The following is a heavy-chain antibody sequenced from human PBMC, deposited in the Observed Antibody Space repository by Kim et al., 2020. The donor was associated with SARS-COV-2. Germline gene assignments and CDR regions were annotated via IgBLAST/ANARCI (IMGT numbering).Heavy chain of an antibody. Sequence: SETLSLTCAVSGGSISSSNWWSWVRQPPGKGLEWIGEIYHSGSTNYNPSLKSRVTISVDKSKNQFSLKLGSVTAADTAVYYCARGSGLTSGCPDYWGQGTLVTVSS. V-gene: IGHV4-4*02. CDR1: GGSISSSNW. CDR2: IYHSGST. J-gene: IGHJ4*02. CDR3: ARGSGLTSGCPDY. D-gene: IGHD6-19*01.